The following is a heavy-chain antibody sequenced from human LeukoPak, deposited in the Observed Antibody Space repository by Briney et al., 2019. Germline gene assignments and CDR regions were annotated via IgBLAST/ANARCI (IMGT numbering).Heavy chain of an antibody. D-gene: IGHD2-2*01. CDR2: IIPIFGTA. CDR3: ARGSLHCSSTSCYAGDAFDI. V-gene: IGHV1-69*05. Sequence: SVKVSCKASGGTFSSYAISWVRQAPGQGLEWMGGIIPIFGTANYAQKFQGRVTITTDESTSTAYMELSSLRSEDTAVYYCARGSLHCSSTSCYAGDAFDIWGQGTMVTVSS. CDR1: GGTFSSYA. J-gene: IGHJ3*02.